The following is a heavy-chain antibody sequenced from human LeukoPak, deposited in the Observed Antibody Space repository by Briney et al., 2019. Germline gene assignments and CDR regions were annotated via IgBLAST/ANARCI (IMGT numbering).Heavy chain of an antibody. V-gene: IGHV4-34*01. Sequence: SETLSLTCAVYGGSFSGYYWSWIRQPPGKGLEWIGEINHSGSTNYNPSLKSQVTISVDTSKNQFSLKLSSVTAADTAVYYCARGGGIYYYGMDVWGQGTTVTVSS. CDR3: ARGGGIYYYGMDV. J-gene: IGHJ6*02. CDR2: INHSGST. D-gene: IGHD3-16*01. CDR1: GGSFSGYY.